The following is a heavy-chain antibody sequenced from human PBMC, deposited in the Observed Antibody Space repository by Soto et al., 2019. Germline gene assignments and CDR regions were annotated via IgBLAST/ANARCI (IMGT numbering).Heavy chain of an antibody. CDR1: GFTFSSSA. J-gene: IGHJ4*02. D-gene: IGHD6-19*01. CDR2: SSASGGST. V-gene: IGHV3-23*01. Sequence: GSLRLSCTASGFTFSSSAMSWVRQAPGKGLEWVSISSASGGSTYHADSVKGRFSISRDNSKNTLYLQMTRLRTEDTAVYYCAKGGQWLDVHFDYWGQGALVTVSS. CDR3: AKGGQWLDVHFDY.